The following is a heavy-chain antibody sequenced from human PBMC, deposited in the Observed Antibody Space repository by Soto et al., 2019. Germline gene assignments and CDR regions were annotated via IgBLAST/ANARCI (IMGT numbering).Heavy chain of an antibody. CDR2: INYNGNT. V-gene: IGHV4-59*08. J-gene: IGHJ6*03. Sequence: QVQLQESGPGLVKPSETLSLTCTVSGASISSHYWSWIRQAPGKGLEWIANINYNGNTNYNPSLKSRVTTSVDTSKNQCSLTVMSVTAADTAVYYCAGGGSIVVATRRLMDVWGRGTTVTVSS. CDR1: GASISSHY. CDR3: AGGGSIVVATRRLMDV. D-gene: IGHD3-22*01.